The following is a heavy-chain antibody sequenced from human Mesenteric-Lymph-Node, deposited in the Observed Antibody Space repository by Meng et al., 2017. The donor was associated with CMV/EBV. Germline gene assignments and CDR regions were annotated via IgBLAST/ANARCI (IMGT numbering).Heavy chain of an antibody. CDR3: ARGSSYDILTGYFDY. J-gene: IGHJ4*02. D-gene: IGHD3-9*01. CDR2: INHSGST. V-gene: IGHV4-34*02. CDR1: GGSFSGYC. Sequence: GQFPQGGAGLLEPSDTLSVTCDVYGGSFSGYCWNWIRQSPEKGLEWIGEINHSGSTTYNPSFTSRIIISVDTSTNQISLNMSSVTAADTAVYYCARGSSYDILTGYFDYWGQGALVTVSS.